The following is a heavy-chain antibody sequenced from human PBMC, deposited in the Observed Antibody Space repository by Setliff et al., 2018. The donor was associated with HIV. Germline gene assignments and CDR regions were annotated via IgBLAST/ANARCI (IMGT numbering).Heavy chain of an antibody. CDR1: GYSFTTLW. Sequence: LKISCQASGYSFTTLWIAWVRQMPGKGLEWMGMVFPDDSDTRYSPSFQGQVSMSADKSINTAYLQWSSLKASDTAVYYCARSMGFKATTRLDFWGPGTLVTV. J-gene: IGHJ4*02. D-gene: IGHD3-10*01. CDR3: ARSMGFKATTRLDF. V-gene: IGHV5-51*01. CDR2: VFPDDSDT.